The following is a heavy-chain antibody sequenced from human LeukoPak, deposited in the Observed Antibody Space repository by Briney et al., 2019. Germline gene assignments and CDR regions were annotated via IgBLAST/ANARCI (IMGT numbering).Heavy chain of an antibody. V-gene: IGHV4-59*08. CDR3: ARVRGSYYYDSSPDYYGMDV. J-gene: IGHJ6*02. CDR2: IYYSGST. CDR1: GGSISSYY. Sequence: SETLSLTCTVSGGSISSYYWSWIRQPPGKGLEWIGYIYYSGSTNYNPSLKSRVTISVDTSKNQFSLKLSSVTAADAAVYYCARVRGSYYYDSSPDYYGMDVWGQGTTVTVSS. D-gene: IGHD3-22*01.